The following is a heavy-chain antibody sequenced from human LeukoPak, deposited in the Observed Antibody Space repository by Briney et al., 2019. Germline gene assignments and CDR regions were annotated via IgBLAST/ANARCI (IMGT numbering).Heavy chain of an antibody. J-gene: IGHJ6*02. Sequence: SGGSLRLSCAASGFTFSSYWMNWARQAPGRGPEWVANVNRDGSETYYLDSVKGRFTISKDNAKNSLYLQMNSLRAEDTALYHCARNNGMDVWGQGTTVIVSS. V-gene: IGHV3-7*03. CDR2: VNRDGSET. CDR1: GFTFSSYW. CDR3: ARNNGMDV.